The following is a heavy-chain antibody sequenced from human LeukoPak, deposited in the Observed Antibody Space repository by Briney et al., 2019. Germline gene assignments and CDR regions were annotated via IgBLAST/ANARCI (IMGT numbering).Heavy chain of an antibody. J-gene: IGHJ4*02. Sequence: GGSLRLSCATSGFTFDDYGLSWVRQAPGKGLEWVSDINWNGGSTGYADSVKGRFTISRDNAKNSLYLQMNSLRAEDTALYYCARSYDFWSGYYHAYWGQGTLVTVSS. D-gene: IGHD3-3*01. V-gene: IGHV3-20*04. CDR1: GFTFDDYG. CDR3: ARSYDFWSGYYHAY. CDR2: INWNGGST.